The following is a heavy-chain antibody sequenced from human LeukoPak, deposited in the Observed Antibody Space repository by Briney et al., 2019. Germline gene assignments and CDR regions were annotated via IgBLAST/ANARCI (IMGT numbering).Heavy chain of an antibody. D-gene: IGHD4-11*01. J-gene: IGHJ4*02. CDR2: IQQDGNEK. CDR3: AREDHSKYEY. V-gene: IGHV3-7*01. Sequence: PGGSLRLSCVASGFTFSSYWMALVRQTPGKGLEWVASIQQDGNEKYYVDSVKGRFTISKDNAKNLLYLQVNNLRAEDTAVYYCAREDHSKYEYWGQGTPVTVSS. CDR1: GFTFSSYW.